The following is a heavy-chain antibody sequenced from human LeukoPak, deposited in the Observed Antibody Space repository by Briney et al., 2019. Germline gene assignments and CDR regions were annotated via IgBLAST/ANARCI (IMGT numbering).Heavy chain of an antibody. CDR3: ARDPRITIFGVVIPWAFDI. D-gene: IGHD3-3*01. CDR2: IIPIFGTA. Sequence: ASVKVSCKASGGTFSSYAISWVRQAPGQGLEWMGGIIPIFGTANYAQKFQGRVTMTRDMSTSTLYMELSSLRSEDTAVYYCARDPRITIFGVVIPWAFDIWGQGTMVTVSS. J-gene: IGHJ3*02. CDR1: GGTFSSYA. V-gene: IGHV1-69*05.